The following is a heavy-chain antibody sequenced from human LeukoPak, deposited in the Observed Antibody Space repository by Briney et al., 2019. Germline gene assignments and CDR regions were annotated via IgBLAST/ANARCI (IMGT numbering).Heavy chain of an antibody. CDR3: AKSGFYSSSYYFDY. Sequence: PGGSLRLSCAASGFTFSNYALSWVRQAPGKGLEWVSGIGGGGDTTYYADSVKGRFTISRDNSKNTLYLQMNSLRAEDTAVYYCAKSGFYSSSYYFDYWGQGTLVTVSS. CDR1: GFTFSNYA. J-gene: IGHJ4*02. CDR2: IGGGGDTT. D-gene: IGHD6-6*01. V-gene: IGHV3-23*01.